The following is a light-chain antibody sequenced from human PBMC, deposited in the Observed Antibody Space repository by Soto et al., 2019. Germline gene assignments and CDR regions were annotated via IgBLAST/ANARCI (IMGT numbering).Light chain of an antibody. CDR3: QQRSSWMWA. J-gene: IGKJ1*01. Sequence: EIVLTQSPATLSLSPGERATLSCRASQSIGLAIAWYQHKPGQAPRLLIFDASQRATGIPARFRGSGSGTDFTLSISSLEPEDFAVYYCQQRSSWMWAFGQGTRVEVK. CDR1: QSIGLA. CDR2: DAS. V-gene: IGKV3-11*01.